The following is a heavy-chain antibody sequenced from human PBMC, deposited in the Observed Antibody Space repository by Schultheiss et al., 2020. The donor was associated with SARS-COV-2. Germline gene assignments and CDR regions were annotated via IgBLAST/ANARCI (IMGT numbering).Heavy chain of an antibody. CDR3: ARDKLYSYGYFDY. D-gene: IGHD5-18*01. V-gene: IGHV3-33*01. CDR1: GFTFSSYG. Sequence: GGSLRLSCAASGFTFSSYGMHWVRQAPGKGLEWVAVIWYDGSNKYYADSVKGRFTISRDNSKNTLYLQMNSLRAEDTAVYYCARDKLYSYGYFDYWGQGTLVTVSS. CDR2: IWYDGSNK. J-gene: IGHJ4*02.